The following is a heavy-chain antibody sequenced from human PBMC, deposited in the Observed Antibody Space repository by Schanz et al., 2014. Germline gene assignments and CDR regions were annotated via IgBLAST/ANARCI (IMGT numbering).Heavy chain of an antibody. D-gene: IGHD3-3*01. V-gene: IGHV1-18*01. CDR3: ARDRRFFDRDDLYYFDS. J-gene: IGHJ4*02. CDR1: GYTFTTYA. Sequence: QVQLVQSGAEVKKPGASVRVSCKASGYTFTTYAMSWVRQAPGQGLEWVGWISVYTGNTKYGQKVQGRVTMIADTSTNTAYMELRSLRSDDTAVYYCARDRRFFDRDDLYYFDSWGQGTLVTVSS. CDR2: ISVYTGNT.